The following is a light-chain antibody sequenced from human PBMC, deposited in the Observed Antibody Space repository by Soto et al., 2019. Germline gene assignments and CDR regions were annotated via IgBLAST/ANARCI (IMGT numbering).Light chain of an antibody. Sequence: EIVLTQSPGTLSLSPGERATLSCRASQSVSSSFLAWYQQKPGQAPRLLIYGASSRAPGIPDRFSGSGSGTDFTLTISRLELEDFAVYYCQQYGSSPPLTFGGGTKVEIK. V-gene: IGKV3-20*01. CDR3: QQYGSSPPLT. J-gene: IGKJ4*01. CDR2: GAS. CDR1: QSVSSSF.